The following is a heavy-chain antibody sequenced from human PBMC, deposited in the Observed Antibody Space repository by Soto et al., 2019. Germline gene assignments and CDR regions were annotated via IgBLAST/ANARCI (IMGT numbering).Heavy chain of an antibody. J-gene: IGHJ6*03. CDR3: TTTRHFWSGDYFPGYYNYMDV. D-gene: IGHD3-3*02. V-gene: IGHV3-15*01. Sequence: GGSLRLSCAASGFTFSNAWMNWVRQAPGKGLEWVGRIQSKTDGGTTDNVAPVKGRFTISRDDSENTLYLQMNSLKSEDTAVYYCTTTRHFWSGDYFPGYYNYMDVWGKGTTVTVSS. CDR2: IQSKTDGGTT. CDR1: GFTFSNAW.